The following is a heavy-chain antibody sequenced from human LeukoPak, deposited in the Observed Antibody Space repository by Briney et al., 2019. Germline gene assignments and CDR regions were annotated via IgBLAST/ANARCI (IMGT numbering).Heavy chain of an antibody. D-gene: IGHD3-10*01. Sequence: GASVKVSCKSSGYPFTNYYIHWVRQAPRQGLEWMGVINPSGGYTTYAQEFQGRVTMTSDTSTSTLYMELSSLTSEDTAIYYCARRGGSLVFDYWGQGTLVTVSS. CDR1: GYPFTNYY. V-gene: IGHV1-46*01. CDR2: INPSGGYT. J-gene: IGHJ4*02. CDR3: ARRGGSLVFDY.